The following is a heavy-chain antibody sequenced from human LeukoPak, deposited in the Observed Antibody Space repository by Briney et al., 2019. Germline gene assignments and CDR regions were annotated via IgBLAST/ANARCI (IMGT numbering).Heavy chain of an antibody. V-gene: IGHV3-23*01. J-gene: IGHJ4*02. Sequence: GGSLRLSCAASGFTFSSSAMGWVRQVPGKGLEWVSGISASGGSTYYADSVRGRFTISRDNCKNTLYVQMNSLRDEDTAVYYYAKDQRWESPHYLDSWGQGTLVTVSS. CDR1: GFTFSSSA. D-gene: IGHD1-26*01. CDR2: ISASGGST. CDR3: AKDQRWESPHYLDS.